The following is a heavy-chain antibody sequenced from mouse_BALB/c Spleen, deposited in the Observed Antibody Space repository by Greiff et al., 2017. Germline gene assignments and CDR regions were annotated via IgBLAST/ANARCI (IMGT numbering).Heavy chain of an antibody. CDR3: ARRALYVREDWFAY. CDR1: GYTFTSYW. Sequence: QVQLQQPGAELVKPGASVKLSCKASGYTFTSYWMHWVKQRPGQGLEWIGEINPSNGRTNYNEKFKSKATLTVDKSSSTAYMQLSSLTSEDSAVYYCARRALYVREDWFAYGGQGTLVTVSA. D-gene: IGHD2-14*01. V-gene: IGHV1S81*02. J-gene: IGHJ3*01. CDR2: INPSNGRT.